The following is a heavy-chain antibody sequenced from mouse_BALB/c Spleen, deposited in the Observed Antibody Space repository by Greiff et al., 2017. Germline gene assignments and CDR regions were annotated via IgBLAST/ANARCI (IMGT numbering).Heavy chain of an antibody. CDR2: ISCYNGAT. V-gene: IGHV1-31*01. CDR3: ARHGNYGAMDY. D-gene: IGHD2-1*01. Sequence: EVQLQQSGPELVKTGASVKISCKASGYSFTGYYMHWVKQSHGKSLEWIGYISCYNGATSYNQKFKGKATLTADKSSSTAYMQLSSLTSENSAVYFCARHGNYGAMDYWGQGTSVTVSS. CDR1: GYSFTGYY. J-gene: IGHJ4*01.